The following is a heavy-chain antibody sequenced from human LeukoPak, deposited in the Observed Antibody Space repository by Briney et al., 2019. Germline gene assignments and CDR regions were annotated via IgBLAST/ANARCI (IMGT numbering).Heavy chain of an antibody. CDR1: GFTFSYYG. V-gene: IGHV3-23*01. CDR2: ISGSGGST. J-gene: IGHJ4*02. Sequence: GGSLRLSCAASGFTFSYYGMSWVRQAPGKGLEWISAISGSGGSTYYADSVKGRFTISRDNSRNMLFLQMNSLRADDTAVYYCAKDLVVGALDYWGQGTLVTVSS. D-gene: IGHD1-26*01. CDR3: AKDLVVGALDY.